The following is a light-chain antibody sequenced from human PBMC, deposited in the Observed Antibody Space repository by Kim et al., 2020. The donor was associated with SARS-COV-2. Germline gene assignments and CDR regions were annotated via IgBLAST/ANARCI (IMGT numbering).Light chain of an antibody. J-gene: IGKJ1*01. V-gene: IGKV3-15*01. CDR1: HHVRTN. CDR2: GTF. Sequence: ETVMTQSPNTLSLSPGESATLSCRASHHVRTNVAWYQQKHGQAPRLLFYGTFVRATGIPARFSGSGSGTDFTLTISSVQSDDFALYFCHQYNDWPRTFGQGTKLEI. CDR3: HQYNDWPRT.